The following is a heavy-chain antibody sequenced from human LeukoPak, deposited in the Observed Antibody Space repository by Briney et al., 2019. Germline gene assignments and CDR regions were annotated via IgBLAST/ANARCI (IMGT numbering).Heavy chain of an antibody. V-gene: IGHV3-11*04. J-gene: IGHJ4*02. CDR2: ISSSDNTI. CDR1: GFTFSDYY. CDR3: AKGGSTYSFSFDS. Sequence: GGSLRLSCAASGFTFSDYYMSWIRQAPGKGLEWISYISSSDNTIYYADSVKGRFTISRDNSRNTLYLQMDSLRTEDTAVYYCAKGGSTYSFSFDSWGQGTLVTVSS. D-gene: IGHD2-15*01.